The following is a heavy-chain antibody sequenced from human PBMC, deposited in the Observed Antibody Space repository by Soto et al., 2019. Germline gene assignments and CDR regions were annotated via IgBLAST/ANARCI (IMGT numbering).Heavy chain of an antibody. CDR3: ARVPSP. Sequence: SETLSLTCAVSGGSISSGGYSWSWIRQPPGKGLEWIGYIYHSGSTYYNPSLKSRVTISVDRSKNQFSLKLSSVTAADTAAYYCARVPSPWGQGTLVTVSS. CDR1: GGSISSGGYS. J-gene: IGHJ5*02. V-gene: IGHV4-30-2*01. CDR2: IYHSGST.